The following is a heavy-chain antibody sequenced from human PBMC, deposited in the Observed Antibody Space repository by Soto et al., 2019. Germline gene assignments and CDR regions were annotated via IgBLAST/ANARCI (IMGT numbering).Heavy chain of an antibody. CDR3: AKIKGAITFLHFDT. Sequence: GGSLRLSCVDSTSNLKNYAMAWVRQAPGKGLEWVSALTDTGGSTYYAASVKGRFTISRDNSRNTLFLQMDRLRVDDTAVYYCAKIKGAITFLHFDTWRQRTLVTVPS. D-gene: IGHD3-16*01. V-gene: IGHV3-23*01. CDR1: TSNLKNYA. J-gene: IGHJ4*02. CDR2: LTDTGGST.